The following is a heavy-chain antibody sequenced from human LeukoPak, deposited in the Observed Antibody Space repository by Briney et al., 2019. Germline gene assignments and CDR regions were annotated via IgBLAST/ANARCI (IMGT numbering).Heavy chain of an antibody. V-gene: IGHV3-73*01. Sequence: GGSLRLSCAASGFTFSASAIYWVRQASGKGLEWVGRIRSKANSYATAYAASVKGRFTISRDNSKNTLYLQMNSLRAEDTAVYSCAKLEQWTWFDPWGQGTLVTVSS. D-gene: IGHD3-3*01. CDR1: GFTFSASA. CDR3: AKLEQWTWFDP. J-gene: IGHJ5*02. CDR2: IRSKANSYAT.